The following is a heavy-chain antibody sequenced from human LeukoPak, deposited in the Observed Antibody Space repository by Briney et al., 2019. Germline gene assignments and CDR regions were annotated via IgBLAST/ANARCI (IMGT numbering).Heavy chain of an antibody. V-gene: IGHV3-23*01. Sequence: QSGGSVRLSCAASGFTFSSYAMSWVRQAPGKGLEWVSAISGSGGSTYYADSVKGRFTISRDNSKNTLYLQMNSLRAEDTAVYYCAKDQDFYDSSGYPDYWGQGTLATVSS. CDR3: AKDQDFYDSSGYPDY. D-gene: IGHD3-22*01. J-gene: IGHJ4*02. CDR2: ISGSGGST. CDR1: GFTFSSYA.